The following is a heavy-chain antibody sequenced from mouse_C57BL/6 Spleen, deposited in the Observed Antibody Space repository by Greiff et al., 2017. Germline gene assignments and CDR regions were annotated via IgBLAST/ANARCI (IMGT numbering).Heavy chain of an antibody. CDR3: ARRMVTSGLAY. CDR1: GYTFTSYG. CDR2: IYPRSGYT. J-gene: IGHJ3*01. Sequence: VQLKESGAELARPGASVKLSCTASGYTFTSYGISWVQQRPGQGLEWIGGIYPRSGYTYYNEKFKGKATLTADKSSSTAYMQLSSLTSEDSAVYFCARRMVTSGLAYWGQGTLVTVAA. D-gene: IGHD2-2*01. V-gene: IGHV1-81*01.